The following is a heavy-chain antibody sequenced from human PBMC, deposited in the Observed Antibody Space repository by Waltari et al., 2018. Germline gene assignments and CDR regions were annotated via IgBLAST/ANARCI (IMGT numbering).Heavy chain of an antibody. D-gene: IGHD2-2*03. J-gene: IGHJ4*02. CDR2: TYHDGST. Sequence: QVQLQESGPGLLKPSETLSLTCGVSGYSINSVYYWGWIRQPPGKGLEWIGTTYHDGSTFYNPSLKSRLTMSMDTSKNEFSLKLSSVTAADMAVYYCTRQVLGYCTSAPCRRLDSWGQGTLVTVSS. CDR1: GYSINSVYY. CDR3: TRQVLGYCTSAPCRRLDS. V-gene: IGHV4-38-2*01.